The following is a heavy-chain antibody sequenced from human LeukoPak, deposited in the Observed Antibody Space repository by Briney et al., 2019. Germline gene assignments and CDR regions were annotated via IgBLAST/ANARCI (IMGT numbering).Heavy chain of an antibody. CDR3: ARGYYDSSGYLISYNWFDP. V-gene: IGHV4-39*07. Sequence: SETLSLTCTVSGGSIRSSSYYWGWIRQPPGKGLEWVGSIYYSGSTNYNPSLKSRVTISVDTSKNQFSLKLSSVTAADTAVYYCARGYYDSSGYLISYNWFDPWGQGTLVTVSS. J-gene: IGHJ5*02. D-gene: IGHD3-22*01. CDR2: IYYSGST. CDR1: GGSIRSSSYY.